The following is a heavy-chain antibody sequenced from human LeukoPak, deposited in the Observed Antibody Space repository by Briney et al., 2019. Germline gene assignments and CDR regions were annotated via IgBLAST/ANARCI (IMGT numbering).Heavy chain of an antibody. V-gene: IGHV1-18*01. D-gene: IGHD2-2*02. CDR1: GYTFTSYG. J-gene: IGHJ4*02. CDR3: ARIYCSSTSCYTGYFDY. Sequence: ASVKVSCKASGYTFTSYGISWVRQAPGQGLEWMGWLSAYNGNTNYAQKLQGRVTMTTDTSTSTAYMELRSLRSDDTAVYYCARIYCSSTSCYTGYFDYWGQGTLVTVSS. CDR2: LSAYNGNT.